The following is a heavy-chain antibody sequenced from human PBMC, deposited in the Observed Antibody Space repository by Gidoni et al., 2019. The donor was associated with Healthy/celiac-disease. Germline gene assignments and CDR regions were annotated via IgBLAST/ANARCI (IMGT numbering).Heavy chain of an antibody. CDR1: GYSFTSYW. CDR2: IDPSDAYT. D-gene: IGHD6-19*01. CDR3: ARPSTLAVAAPGAFDI. V-gene: IGHV5-10-1*01. J-gene: IGHJ3*02. Sequence: EVQLVQSGAEVKKPGESLRISCKGSGYSFTSYWISWVRQMPGKGLEWMGRIDPSDAYTNYSPSFQGHVTISADKSISTAYLQWSSLKASDTAMYYCARPSTLAVAAPGAFDIWGQGTMVTVSS.